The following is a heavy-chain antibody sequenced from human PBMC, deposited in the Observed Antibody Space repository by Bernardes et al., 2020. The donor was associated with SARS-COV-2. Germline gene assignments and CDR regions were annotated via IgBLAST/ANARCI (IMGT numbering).Heavy chain of an antibody. J-gene: IGHJ4*02. D-gene: IGHD5-12*01. CDR2: ISGNGGST. V-gene: IGHV3-23*01. CDR1: GFIFSSDA. CDR3: AKGYSGYGEDY. Sequence: GGSLRLSCAGSGFIFSSDAMTWVRQAPGKGLEWVSAISGNGGSTYYADSVKGRFTISRDNSKNTLFLQMNSLRAEDTAVYYCAKGYSGYGEDYWGQGTLVTVSS.